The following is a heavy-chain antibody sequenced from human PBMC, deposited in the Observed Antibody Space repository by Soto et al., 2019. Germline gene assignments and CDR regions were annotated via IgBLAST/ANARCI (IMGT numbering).Heavy chain of an antibody. CDR3: ARGGWVVRTIDY. Sequence: SETLSLTCTVSGGSISSGGYYWSWIRQHPGKGLEWIGYIYYSGSTYYNPPLKSRVTISVDTSKNQFSLKLSSVTAADTAVHYCARGGWVVRTIDYWGQGTLVTVSS. D-gene: IGHD2-15*01. V-gene: IGHV4-31*03. J-gene: IGHJ4*02. CDR1: GGSISSGGYY. CDR2: IYYSGST.